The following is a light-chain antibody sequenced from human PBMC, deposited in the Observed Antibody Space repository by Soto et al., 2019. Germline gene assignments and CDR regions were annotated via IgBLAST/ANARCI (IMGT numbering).Light chain of an antibody. V-gene: IGKV3-11*01. CDR3: QQRSSWPVT. J-gene: IGKJ4*01. CDR2: DAS. Sequence: EIVLTQSPVTLSLSPGERATLSCTASQSVSSCLAWYQQKPGQAPRLLIYDASNRATGIPARFSGSGSGTDFTLTIGRLEPEDFAVYYCQQRSSWPVTFGGGTKVEIK. CDR1: QSVSSC.